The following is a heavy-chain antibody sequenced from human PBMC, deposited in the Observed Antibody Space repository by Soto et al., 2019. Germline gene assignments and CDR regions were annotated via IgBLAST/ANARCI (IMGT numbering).Heavy chain of an antibody. D-gene: IGHD2-2*01. Sequence: GGSLRLSCAASGFTFSSYAMSWVRQAPGKGLEWVSGLGGGGDITYYAESVRGRFTISRDISKNTLYLQMNSLRSEDTAVYYFASDWVVVPAASANNWFDPWGQGTLVTVSS. CDR1: GFTFSSYA. J-gene: IGHJ5*02. CDR3: ASDWVVVPAASANNWFDP. V-gene: IGHV3-23*01. CDR2: LGGGGDIT.